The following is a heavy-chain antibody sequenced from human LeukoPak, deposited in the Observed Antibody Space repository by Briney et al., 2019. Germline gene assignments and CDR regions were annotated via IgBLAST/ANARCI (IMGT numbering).Heavy chain of an antibody. CDR1: GFTFSSYS. CDR3: ARSGSGWYGFDY. CDR2: ISSSSSYI. D-gene: IGHD6-19*01. Sequence: PGGSLRLFCAASGFTFSSYSMNWVRQAPGKGLEWVSSISSSSSYIYYADSVKGRFTISRDNAKNSLYLQMNSLRAEDTAVYYCARSGSGWYGFDYWGQGTLVTVSS. J-gene: IGHJ4*02. V-gene: IGHV3-21*01.